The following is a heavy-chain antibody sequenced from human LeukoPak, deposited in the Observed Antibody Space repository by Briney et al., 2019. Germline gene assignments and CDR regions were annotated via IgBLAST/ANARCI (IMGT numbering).Heavy chain of an antibody. J-gene: IGHJ4*02. CDR2: IYASGST. CDR3: DSSSSWYWYFDY. D-gene: IGHD6-13*01. CDR1: GGSISSYY. V-gene: IGHV4-4*07. Sequence: KPSETLSLTCTVSGGSISSYYVSWIRQPAGKRLEWIGRIYASGSTNYNPSLKSRVTMSVDTSKNQFSLKLSSVTAADTAVYYCDSSSSWYWYFDYWGQGTLVTVSS.